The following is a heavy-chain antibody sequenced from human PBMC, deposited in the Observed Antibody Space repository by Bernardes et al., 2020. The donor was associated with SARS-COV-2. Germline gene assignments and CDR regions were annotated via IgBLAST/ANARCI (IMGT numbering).Heavy chain of an antibody. D-gene: IGHD2-21*01. Sequence: GSTYYAYSVNCRFTISRDNSKNTLYLQMNSLRAEDTAVYYCAKVRIRRIRARCLDYWGQ. V-gene: IGHV3-23*01. CDR3: AKVRIRRIRARCLDY. J-gene: IGHJ4*02. CDR2: GST.